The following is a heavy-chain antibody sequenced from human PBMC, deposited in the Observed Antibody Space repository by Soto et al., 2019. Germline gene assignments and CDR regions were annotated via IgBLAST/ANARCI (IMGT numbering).Heavy chain of an antibody. D-gene: IGHD2-2*01. CDR2: IYAGNGNT. Sequence: ASVKVSCKASGHTFSTYTIHWMRQAPGQTLEWMGWIYAGNGNTKYSQKFQGRVTITRDTSASTAYMELSSLRSEDTAVYYCARDLLPGYCSSTSCYFSFGYWGQGTLVTVSS. CDR1: GHTFSTYT. V-gene: IGHV1-3*01. J-gene: IGHJ4*02. CDR3: ARDLLPGYCSSTSCYFSFGY.